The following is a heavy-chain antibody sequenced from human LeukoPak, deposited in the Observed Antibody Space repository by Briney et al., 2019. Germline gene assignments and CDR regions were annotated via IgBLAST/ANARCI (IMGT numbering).Heavy chain of an antibody. Sequence: SETLSLTCTVSGDSIRSSGSYWGWIRQPPGKGLEWIGSIYYSGSPYYNPSLKSRVTISVVTSENQFSLKLSSVTAADTAVYYCARHYSDSSGYYFYYYYMDVWGKGTTVTVPS. D-gene: IGHD3-22*01. CDR3: ARHYSDSSGYYFYYYYMDV. CDR2: IYYSGSP. V-gene: IGHV4-39*01. J-gene: IGHJ6*03. CDR1: GDSIRSSGSY.